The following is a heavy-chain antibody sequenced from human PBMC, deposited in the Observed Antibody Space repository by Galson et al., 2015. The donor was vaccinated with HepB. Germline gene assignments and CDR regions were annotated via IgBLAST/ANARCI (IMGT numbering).Heavy chain of an antibody. Sequence: SLRLSCAASGFTFSSYGMHWVRQAPGKGLEWVAVIWYDGSNKYYADSVKGRFTISRDNSKNTLYLQMNSLRAEDMAVYYCARSHYNWNYSYYMDVWGKGTTVTVSS. V-gene: IGHV3-33*01. D-gene: IGHD1-20*01. CDR2: IWYDGSNK. CDR3: ARSHYNWNYSYYMDV. CDR1: GFTFSSYG. J-gene: IGHJ6*03.